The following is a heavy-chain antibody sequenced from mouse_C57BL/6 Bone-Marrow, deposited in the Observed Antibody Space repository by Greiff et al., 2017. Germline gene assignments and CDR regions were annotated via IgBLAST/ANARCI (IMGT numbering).Heavy chain of an antibody. Sequence: VHVKQSGAELVRPGASVKLSCTASGFNIKDDYMHWVKQRPEQGLEWIGWIDPENGDTEYASKFQGKATITADTSSNTAYLQLSSLTSEDTAVYYCTTSDYYGSSYDAMDYWGQGTSVTVAS. CDR1: GFNIKDDY. J-gene: IGHJ4*01. V-gene: IGHV14-4*01. D-gene: IGHD1-1*01. CDR2: IDPENGDT. CDR3: TTSDYYGSSYDAMDY.